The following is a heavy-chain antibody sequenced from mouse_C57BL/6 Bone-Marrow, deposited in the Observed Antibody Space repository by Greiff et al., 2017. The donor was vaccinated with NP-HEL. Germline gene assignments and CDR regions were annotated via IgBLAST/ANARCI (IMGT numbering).Heavy chain of an antibody. D-gene: IGHD3-2*02. CDR1: GYTFTSYG. Sequence: QVQLKESGAELARPGASVKLSCKASGYTFTSYGISWVKQRTGQGLEWIGEIYPRSGNTYYNEKFKGKATLTADKSSSTAYMELRSLTSEDSAVYFCARGQLRVRFAYWGQGTLVTVSA. J-gene: IGHJ3*01. V-gene: IGHV1-81*01. CDR3: ARGQLRVRFAY. CDR2: IYPRSGNT.